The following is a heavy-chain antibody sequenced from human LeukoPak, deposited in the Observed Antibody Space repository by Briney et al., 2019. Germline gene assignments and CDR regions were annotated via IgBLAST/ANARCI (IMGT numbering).Heavy chain of an antibody. Sequence: PSETLSLTCTVSGGSISSGSYYWSWIRQPAGKGLEWIGRIYTSGSTNYNPSLKSRVTISVDTSKNQFSLKLSSVTAADTAVYYCAGGWVYYDSSGYYTYYFDYWGQGTLVTVSS. CDR2: IYTSGST. CDR1: GGSISSGSYY. V-gene: IGHV4-61*02. J-gene: IGHJ4*02. CDR3: AGGWVYYDSSGYYTYYFDY. D-gene: IGHD3-22*01.